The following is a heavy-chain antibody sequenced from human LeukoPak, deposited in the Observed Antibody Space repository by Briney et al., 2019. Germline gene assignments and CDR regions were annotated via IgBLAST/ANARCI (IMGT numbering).Heavy chain of an antibody. CDR2: IHYSGNT. CDR3: VRLGKEVTYRAYYFNY. D-gene: IGHD5-18*01. CDR1: GGSISSDY. Sequence: SETLSLTCTVSGGSISSDYWSWIRQPPGKGLEYIGFIHYSGNTNYNPSLKSRVTISIDTSKNQFSLKLSSVTAADTAVYYCVRLGKEVTYRAYYFNYWAREPWSPSPQ. J-gene: IGHJ4*02. V-gene: IGHV4-59*08.